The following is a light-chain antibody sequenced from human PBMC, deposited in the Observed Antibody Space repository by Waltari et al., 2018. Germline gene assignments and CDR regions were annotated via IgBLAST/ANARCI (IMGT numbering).Light chain of an antibody. CDR2: EVT. J-gene: IGLJ1*01. CDR3: CSYAGRYTFV. CDR1: LRDVGNYNY. Sequence: QSALTQPRPVSGSPGQSVTISCTATLRDVGNYNYVSWYHQHPGKAPKLIIYEVTTRPSGVPDRLSGSKSGNTASLTISGLQAEDEADYYCCSYAGRYTFVFGTGTKVTVL. V-gene: IGLV2-11*01.